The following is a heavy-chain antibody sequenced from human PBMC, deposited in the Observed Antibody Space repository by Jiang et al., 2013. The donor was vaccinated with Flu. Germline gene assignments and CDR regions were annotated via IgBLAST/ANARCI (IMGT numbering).Heavy chain of an antibody. J-gene: IGHJ4*02. CDR3: AAVGLAKHSSWYPHFDY. Sequence: EVKKPGTSVKVSCKASGFTFTSSAMQWVRQARGQRLEWIGWIVVGSGNTNYAQKFQERVTITRDMSTSTAYMELSSLRSEDTAVYYCAAVGLAKHSSWYPHFDYWGQGTLVTVSS. V-gene: IGHV1-58*02. D-gene: IGHD6-13*01. CDR2: IVVGSGNT. CDR1: GFTFTSSA.